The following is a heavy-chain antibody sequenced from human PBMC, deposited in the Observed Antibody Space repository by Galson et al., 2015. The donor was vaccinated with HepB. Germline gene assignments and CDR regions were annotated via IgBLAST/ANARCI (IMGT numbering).Heavy chain of an antibody. CDR3: AKVGGYSSSSVGWYFDL. J-gene: IGHJ2*01. CDR2: ISGSGGST. Sequence: SLRLSCAASGFTFSSYAMSWVRQAPGKGLEWVSAISGSGGSTYYADSVKGRFTISRDNSKNTLYLQMNSLRAEDTAVYYCAKVGGYSSSSVGWYFDLWGRGTLVTVSS. V-gene: IGHV3-23*01. D-gene: IGHD6-13*01. CDR1: GFTFSSYA.